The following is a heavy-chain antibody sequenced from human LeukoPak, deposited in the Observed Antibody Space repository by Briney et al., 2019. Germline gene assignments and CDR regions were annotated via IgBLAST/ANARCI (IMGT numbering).Heavy chain of an antibody. J-gene: IGHJ4*02. CDR1: GVTLSNYG. Sequence: PGGSLRLSCAVSGVTLSNYGMSWFRQAPGKGLEWVAGISDSGGRTKYADSVKGRFTISRDNPKNTLYLQMNSLRAEDTAVYFCAKRGVVIRVILVGFHKEAYYFDSWGQGALVTVSS. CDR3: AKRGVVIRVILVGFHKEAYYFDS. CDR2: ISDSGGRT. V-gene: IGHV3-23*01. D-gene: IGHD3-22*01.